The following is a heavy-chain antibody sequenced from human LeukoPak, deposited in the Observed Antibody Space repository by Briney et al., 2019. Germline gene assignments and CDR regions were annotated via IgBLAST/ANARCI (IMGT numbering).Heavy chain of an antibody. V-gene: IGHV3-7*04. CDR3: AREASINEEGI. Sequence: GGSLRLSCAASGFTFSSYAMSWVRQAPGKGLEWVANIKQDGSEKNYVDSVKGRFTISRDNGRNSLFLQMNSLRAEDTAVYYCAREASINEEGIWGQGTMVTVSS. J-gene: IGHJ3*02. D-gene: IGHD5-12*01. CDR2: IKQDGSEK. CDR1: GFTFSSYA.